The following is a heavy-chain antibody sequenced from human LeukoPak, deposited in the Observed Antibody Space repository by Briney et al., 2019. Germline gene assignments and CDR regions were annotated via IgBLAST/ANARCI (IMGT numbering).Heavy chain of an antibody. CDR1: GFTFSSYS. Sequence: PGGSLRLSCAASGFTFSSYSMNWVRQAPGKGLEWVSSISSSSSYIYYADSVKGRFTISRDNPKNSLYLQMNSLRAEDTAVYYCARDSGYGLAFDYWGQGTLVTVSS. J-gene: IGHJ4*02. CDR2: ISSSSSYI. CDR3: ARDSGYGLAFDY. V-gene: IGHV3-21*01. D-gene: IGHD5-12*01.